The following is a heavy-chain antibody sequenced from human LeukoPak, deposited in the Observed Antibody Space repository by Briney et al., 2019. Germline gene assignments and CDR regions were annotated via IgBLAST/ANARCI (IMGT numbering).Heavy chain of an antibody. CDR3: ARQMSSEVSFDP. J-gene: IGHJ5*02. CDR1: GGSISSSSYY. Sequence: SETLSLTCTVSGGSISSSSYYWGWIRQPPGEGLEWIGSIYYSGSTYYNPSLKSRVTISVDTSKNQFSLKLSSVTAADTAVYYCARQMSSEVSFDPWGQGTLVTVSS. D-gene: IGHD3-10*01. V-gene: IGHV4-39*01. CDR2: IYYSGST.